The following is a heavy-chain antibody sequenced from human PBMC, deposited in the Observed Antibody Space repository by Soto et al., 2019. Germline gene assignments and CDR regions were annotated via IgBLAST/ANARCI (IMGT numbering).Heavy chain of an antibody. Sequence: QVQLVESGGGVVQPGRSLRLSCAASGFTFSSYAMHWVRQAPGKGLEWVAVISYDGSNKYYADSVKGRFTISRDNSKNTLYLQMNSLRAEDTAVYYCARDVLLGYVDYWGQGNLVTVSS. CDR2: ISYDGSNK. V-gene: IGHV3-30-3*01. D-gene: IGHD2-15*01. J-gene: IGHJ4*02. CDR1: GFTFSSYA. CDR3: ARDVLLGYVDY.